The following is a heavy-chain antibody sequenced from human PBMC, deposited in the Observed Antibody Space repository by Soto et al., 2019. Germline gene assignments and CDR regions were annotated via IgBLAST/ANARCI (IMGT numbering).Heavy chain of an antibody. Sequence: QVQLVQSGAEVKKPGSSVKVSCKASGGTFSSYAISWVRQAPGQGLEWMGGIIPIFGTANYAQKFQGRVTITADKSTSTAYMELSSLRSEDTAVYYCALRFLEWFGELGADPGWFDPWGQGTLVTVSS. J-gene: IGHJ5*02. CDR1: GGTFSSYA. V-gene: IGHV1-69*06. D-gene: IGHD3-3*01. CDR3: ALRFLEWFGELGADPGWFDP. CDR2: IIPIFGTA.